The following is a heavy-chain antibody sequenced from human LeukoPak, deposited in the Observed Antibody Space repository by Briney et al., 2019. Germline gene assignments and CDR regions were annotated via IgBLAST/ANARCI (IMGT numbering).Heavy chain of an antibody. V-gene: IGHV4-31*03. CDR3: ARAPGPLGTVTVDY. CDR2: IYYSGST. CDR1: GGSISSGGFY. Sequence: SQTLSLTCTVSGGSISSGGFYWSWIRQHPGKGLEWIGYIYYSGSTYYNPSLKSRVTISVDTSKNQFSLKLSSVTAADTAVYYCARAPGPLGTVTVDYWGQGTLVTVSS. J-gene: IGHJ4*02. D-gene: IGHD4-17*01.